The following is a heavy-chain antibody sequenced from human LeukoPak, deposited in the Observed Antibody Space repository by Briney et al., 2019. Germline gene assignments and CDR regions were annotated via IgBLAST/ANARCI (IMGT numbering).Heavy chain of an antibody. D-gene: IGHD3-3*01. CDR3: ARGFLDFDY. V-gene: IGHV3-33*01. J-gene: IGHJ4*01. CDR2: IWYDGTDT. CDR1: GFTFSRFN. Sequence: PGGSLRLSCVASGFTFSRFNMHWVRQAPGKGLEWVALIWYDGTDTYYADSVKGRFTISRDGSKNTVYLQMNSLRAEDTALYYCARGFLDFDYWGHGTLVTVSS.